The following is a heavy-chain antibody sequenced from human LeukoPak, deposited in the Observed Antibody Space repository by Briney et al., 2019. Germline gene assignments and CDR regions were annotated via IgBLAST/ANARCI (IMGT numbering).Heavy chain of an antibody. CDR3: ARDYYDSSGYYYYYYMDV. CDR1: GYTFTSYY. Sequence: ASVKVSCKASGYTFTSYYMHWVRQAPGQGLEWMGIINPSGGSTSYAQKFQGRVTMTRDMSTSTVYMELSSLRSEDTAVYYCARDYYDSSGYYYYYYMDVWGKGTTVTVSS. V-gene: IGHV1-46*01. CDR2: INPSGGST. D-gene: IGHD3-22*01. J-gene: IGHJ6*03.